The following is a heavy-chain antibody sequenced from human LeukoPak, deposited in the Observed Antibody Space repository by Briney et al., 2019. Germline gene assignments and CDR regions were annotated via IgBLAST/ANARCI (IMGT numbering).Heavy chain of an antibody. CDR2: ISSSSTYI. D-gene: IGHD4/OR15-4a*01. V-gene: IGHV3-21*01. CDR1: GFTFDDYA. Sequence: GGSLRLSCAASGFTFDDYAMHWVRQAPGKGLEWVSSISSSSTYIFYADSVKGRFTISRDNAKNSLYLQMNSLGAEDTAVYYCARDGLSMVAAYYFDYWGQGTLVTVSS. CDR3: ARDGLSMVAAYYFDY. J-gene: IGHJ4*02.